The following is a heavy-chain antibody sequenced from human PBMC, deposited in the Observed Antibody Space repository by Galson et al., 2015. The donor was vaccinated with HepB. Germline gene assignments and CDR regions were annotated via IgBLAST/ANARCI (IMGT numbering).Heavy chain of an antibody. Sequence: SLRLSCAASGFTVSSNYMSWVRQAPGKGLEWVSVIYSGGSTYYADSVKGRFTISRDNSKNTLYLQMNSLRAEDTAVYYCARVGLQGYYYYYMDVWGKGTTVTVSS. CDR1: GFTVSSNY. J-gene: IGHJ6*03. CDR2: IYSGGST. D-gene: IGHD5-24*01. V-gene: IGHV3-53*01. CDR3: ARVGLQGYYYYYMDV.